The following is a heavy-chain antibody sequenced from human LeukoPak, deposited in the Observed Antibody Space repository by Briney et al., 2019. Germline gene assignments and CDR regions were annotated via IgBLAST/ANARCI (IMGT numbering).Heavy chain of an antibody. Sequence: PEGPLRLSCAASGFTVANDRMSWVRQPPGKGLEWVSTVYGGGNTAYTDSVKGRFTISRDTSKNTLLLQMNSLRAEDTAVYFCVRERFGAIVENWGQGALVIVSS. CDR1: GFTVANDR. D-gene: IGHD3-10*01. CDR2: VYGGGNT. J-gene: IGHJ4*02. CDR3: VRERFGAIVEN. V-gene: IGHV3-53*01.